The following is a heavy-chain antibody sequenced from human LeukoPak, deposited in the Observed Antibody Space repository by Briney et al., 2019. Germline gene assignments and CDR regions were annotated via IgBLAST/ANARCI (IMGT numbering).Heavy chain of an antibody. CDR2: INPNSGGT. D-gene: IGHD5-24*01. V-gene: IGHV1-2*04. CDR1: GYTFTGYY. J-gene: IGHJ6*02. CDR3: AKGWDYYYGMDV. Sequence: GASVTVPCKASGYTFTGYYMHWVRQAPGQGLEWMGWINPNSGGTNYAQKFQGWVTMTRDTSISTAYMELSRLRSDDTAVYYCAKGWDYYYGMDVWGQGTTVTVSS.